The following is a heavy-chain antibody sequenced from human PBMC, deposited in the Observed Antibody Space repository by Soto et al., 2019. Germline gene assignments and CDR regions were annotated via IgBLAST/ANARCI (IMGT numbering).Heavy chain of an antibody. CDR3: ARDAKSSLNWFDP. D-gene: IGHD2-15*01. V-gene: IGHV1-69*13. J-gene: IGHJ5*02. CDR2: VIPMFGTA. Sequence: SVKVSCKASGGTFSSYSISWVRQAPGQGLEWMGGVIPMFGTANYAQRFQGRVTITADESTTTAYMELTSLRSEDTAVYYCARDAKSSLNWFDPWGQGTLVTVSS. CDR1: GGTFSSYS.